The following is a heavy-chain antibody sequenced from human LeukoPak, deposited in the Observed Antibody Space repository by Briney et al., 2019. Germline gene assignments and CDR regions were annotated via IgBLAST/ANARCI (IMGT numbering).Heavy chain of an antibody. CDR1: GGTFSSYA. V-gene: IGHV1-69*13. D-gene: IGHD2-21*02. Sequence: ASVKVSCKASGGTFSSYAISWVRQAPGQGLEWMGGIIPIFGTANYAQKFQGRVTITADESTSTAYMALSSLRSEDTAVYYCARGRYCGGDCYSSFDYWGQGTLVTVSS. J-gene: IGHJ4*02. CDR3: ARGRYCGGDCYSSFDY. CDR2: IIPIFGTA.